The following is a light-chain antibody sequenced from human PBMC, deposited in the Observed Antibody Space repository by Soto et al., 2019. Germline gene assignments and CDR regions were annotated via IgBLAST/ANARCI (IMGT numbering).Light chain of an antibody. Sequence: QSVLTQPPSVSGAPGQAVTISCAGRSSNIGSGFDVHWYQQLPGTAPKLLIYRNNNRPSGVPDRFFGSKSGTSASLAIIGLQAEDEADYYCHSYDISLSGMVFGGGTKVTVL. CDR1: SSNIGSGFD. CDR2: RNN. J-gene: IGLJ2*01. CDR3: HSYDISLSGMV. V-gene: IGLV1-40*01.